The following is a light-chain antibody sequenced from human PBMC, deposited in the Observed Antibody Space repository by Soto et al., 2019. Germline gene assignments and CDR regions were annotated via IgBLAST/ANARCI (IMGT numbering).Light chain of an antibody. CDR3: QHYDTSSRYT. V-gene: IGKV1-5*01. Sequence: DIQMTQSPSTLSASVGDRVTITCRASQSISDWLAWYQQKPGKAPKLLIYDVSNLESGVPSRFSGSRSGTEFTLTISSLQPDDFATYYCQHYDTSSRYTFGQGTKLEIK. CDR2: DVS. CDR1: QSISDW. J-gene: IGKJ2*01.